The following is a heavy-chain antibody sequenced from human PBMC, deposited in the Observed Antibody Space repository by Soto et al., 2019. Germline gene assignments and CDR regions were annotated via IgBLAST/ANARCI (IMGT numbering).Heavy chain of an antibody. CDR3: AGVNGDYNNWFDP. Sequence: QVQLVESGGGLVKPGGSLRLSCAASGFTFSDYYMSWIRQAPGKGLEWVSYTSSSSSYTNYADYVKGRFTISRDNAKNSLYLQMNSLRAEDTAVYYCAGVNGDYNNWFDPWGQGTLVTVSS. V-gene: IGHV3-11*06. J-gene: IGHJ5*02. CDR2: TSSSSSYT. D-gene: IGHD4-17*01. CDR1: GFTFSDYY.